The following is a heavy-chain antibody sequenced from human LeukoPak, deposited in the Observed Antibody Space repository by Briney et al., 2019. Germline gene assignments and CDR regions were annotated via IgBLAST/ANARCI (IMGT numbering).Heavy chain of an antibody. CDR1: GFTVSTSY. V-gene: IGHV3-66*04. J-gene: IGHJ5*02. CDR3: ARHYSITGGRLNGYWLDP. D-gene: IGHD7-27*01. CDR2: IYSGGTT. Sequence: GGSLRLSRAASGFTVSTSYMNWVRQAPGKGLEWVSIIYSGGTTHYADSVKGRFTISRDNSKNTLYLHMNSLRAEDTAVYYCARHYSITGGRLNGYWLDPWGQGTLVTVSS.